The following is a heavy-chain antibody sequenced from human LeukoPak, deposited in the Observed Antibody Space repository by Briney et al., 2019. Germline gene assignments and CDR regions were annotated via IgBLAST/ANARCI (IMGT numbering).Heavy chain of an antibody. D-gene: IGHD1-26*01. V-gene: IGHV3-21*01. CDR2: ISSSSSYI. J-gene: IGHJ4*02. CDR3: ARGSLVGATIVY. CDR1: GFTFSSYS. Sequence: GGSLRLSCAASGFTFSSYSMNWVRQAPGKGLEWVSSISSSSSYIYYADSVKGRFTISRDNAKNSLYLQMNSLGAEDTAVYYCARGSLVGATIVYWGQGTLVTVSS.